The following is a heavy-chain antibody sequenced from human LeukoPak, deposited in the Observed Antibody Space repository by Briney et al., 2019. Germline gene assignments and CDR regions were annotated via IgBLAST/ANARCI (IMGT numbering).Heavy chain of an antibody. Sequence: GSLRLSCAASGFSFSTYGIHWVRQAPGKGLEWVAVISYDGSNKYYADSVKGRFTISRDNSKNTLYLQMNSLRAEDTAVYYCAKGTLGYCSGGSCYLDYFDYWGQGTLVTVSS. D-gene: IGHD2-15*01. J-gene: IGHJ4*02. CDR3: AKGTLGYCSGGSCYLDYFDY. V-gene: IGHV3-30*18. CDR2: ISYDGSNK. CDR1: GFSFSTYG.